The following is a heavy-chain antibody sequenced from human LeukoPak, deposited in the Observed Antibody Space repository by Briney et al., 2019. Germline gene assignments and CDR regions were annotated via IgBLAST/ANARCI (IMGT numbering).Heavy chain of an antibody. D-gene: IGHD3-10*01. J-gene: IGHJ4*02. CDR3: ARDLHYGPFDY. CDR1: GFTVSSNY. Sequence: PGGSLRLSCAASGFTVSSNYMSWVRQAPGKGLEWVSSISSSSSYMYYADSVKGRFTISRDNAKNSLYLQMNSLRAEDTAVYYCARDLHYGPFDYWGQGTLVTVSS. V-gene: IGHV3-21*01. CDR2: ISSSSSYM.